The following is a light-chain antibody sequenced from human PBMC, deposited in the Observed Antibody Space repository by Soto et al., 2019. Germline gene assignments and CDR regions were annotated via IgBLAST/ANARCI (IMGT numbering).Light chain of an antibody. J-gene: IGKJ5*01. CDR1: QSVSSY. CDR2: DAS. V-gene: IGKV3-11*01. Sequence: EIVLTQSPATLILSPGERATLSCRASQSVSSYLAWYQQKPGQAPRLLIYDASNRATGIPARFSGSGSGTDFTLTISSLEPEDFAVYYCQQRSNWITFGQGTRLEIK. CDR3: QQRSNWIT.